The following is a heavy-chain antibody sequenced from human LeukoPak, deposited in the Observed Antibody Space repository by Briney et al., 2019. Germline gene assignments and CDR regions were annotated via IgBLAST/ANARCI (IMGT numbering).Heavy chain of an antibody. V-gene: IGHV4-59*01. CDR3: ARDPYWDDAFDI. CDR2: IYYSGST. Sequence: SETLSLTCTVFGGSISSYYWSWIRQPPGKGLEWIGYIYYSGSTNYNPSLKSRVTISVDTSKNQFSLKLSSVTAADTAVYYCARDPYWDDAFDIWGQGTMVTVSS. D-gene: IGHD2-8*02. CDR1: GGSISSYY. J-gene: IGHJ3*02.